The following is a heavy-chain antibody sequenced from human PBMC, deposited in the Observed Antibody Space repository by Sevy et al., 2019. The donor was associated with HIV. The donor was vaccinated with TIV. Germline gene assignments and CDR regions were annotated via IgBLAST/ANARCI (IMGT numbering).Heavy chain of an antibody. CDR2: ISGSTTKP. D-gene: IGHD6-19*01. V-gene: IGHV3-23*01. CDR3: AKPPIGWTREGFDQ. Sequence: GGSLRLSCAASGFTFRTYAMSWVRQAPGMGLEWVSSISGSTTKPNYADSVKGRFTISRDNSKNTLYLQMNSLKADDTAIYYCAKPPIGWTREGFDQWGQGTLVSVSS. J-gene: IGHJ4*02. CDR1: GFTFRTYA.